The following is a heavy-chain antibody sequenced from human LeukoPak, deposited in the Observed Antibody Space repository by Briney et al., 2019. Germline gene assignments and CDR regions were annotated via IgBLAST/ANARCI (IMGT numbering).Heavy chain of an antibody. CDR1: GFTFSNAW. CDR2: IKSKTDGGTT. D-gene: IGHD6-19*01. V-gene: IGHV3-15*01. Sequence: GGSLRLSCAASGFTFSNAWMSWVRQAPGKGLEWVGRIKSKTDGGTTDYAAPVEGRFTITRDDSKNTLYLQMNSLKTEDTAVYYCTTEVYSSGWYFYWGQGTLVTVSS. CDR3: TTEVYSSGWYFY. J-gene: IGHJ4*02.